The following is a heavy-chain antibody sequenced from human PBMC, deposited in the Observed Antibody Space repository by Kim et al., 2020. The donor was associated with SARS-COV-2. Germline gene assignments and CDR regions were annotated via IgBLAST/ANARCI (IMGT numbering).Heavy chain of an antibody. Sequence: GGSLRLSCAASGFTFSSYAMSWVRQAPGKGLEWVSAISGSVGGKNCPTPVKAGLTTPRDIPKKPRYIQWTSLNARDTPEYNARKRREANGWG. CDR2: ISGSVGGK. CDR1: GFTFSSYA. D-gene: IGHD2-8*01. CDR3: RKRREANG. J-gene: IGHJ1*01. V-gene: IGHV3-23*01.